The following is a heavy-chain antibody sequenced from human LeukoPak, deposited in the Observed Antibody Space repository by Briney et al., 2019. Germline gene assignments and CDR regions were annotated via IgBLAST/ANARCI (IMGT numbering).Heavy chain of an antibody. CDR3: AKDLLAATIDYYFDY. D-gene: IGHD5-12*01. CDR2: ISGSGGRT. Sequence: GSLRLSCAASGFTFSSYAMSRVRQAPGKGLEWVSVISGSGGRTYYADSVKGRFTISRDNSKNTLYVQMNSLRAEDTAVYYCAKDLLAATIDYYFDYWGQGTLVTVSS. V-gene: IGHV3-23*01. J-gene: IGHJ4*02. CDR1: GFTFSSYA.